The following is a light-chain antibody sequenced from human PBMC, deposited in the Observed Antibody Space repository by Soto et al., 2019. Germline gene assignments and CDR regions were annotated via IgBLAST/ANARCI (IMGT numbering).Light chain of an antibody. V-gene: IGLV1-47*02. CDR2: SNN. Sequence: QAVVTQPPSASGTPGQRVTISCSGSSSNIGSNSVYWYQQLPGTAPKLLIYSNNQRPSGVPDRFSGSKSGTSASLAISGLRSEDEADYYCAAWDESLSAVVFGGGTKVTVL. CDR1: SSNIGSNS. CDR3: AAWDESLSAVV. J-gene: IGLJ2*01.